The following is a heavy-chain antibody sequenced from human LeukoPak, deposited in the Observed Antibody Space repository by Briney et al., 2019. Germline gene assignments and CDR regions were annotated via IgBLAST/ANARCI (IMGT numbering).Heavy chain of an antibody. CDR1: GYTFTNFD. CDR3: ASPAAATDY. CDR2: MNPYTGKT. V-gene: IGHV1-8*03. Sequence: ASVKVSCKTSGYTFTNFDINWVRQATGQGLEWLGWMNPYTGKTGYAQKFQGRVTITADKSTSTAYMELSSLRSEDTAVYYCASPAAATDYWGQGTLVTVSS. D-gene: IGHD2-2*01. J-gene: IGHJ4*02.